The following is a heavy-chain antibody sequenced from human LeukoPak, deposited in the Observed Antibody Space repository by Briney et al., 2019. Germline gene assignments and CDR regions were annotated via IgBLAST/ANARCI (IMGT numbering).Heavy chain of an antibody. V-gene: IGHV1-2*02. CDR2: INPNSGGT. D-gene: IGHD2-2*01. J-gene: IGHJ4*02. CDR3: ARSEYLGYCGSTSCYPVPY. CDR1: GYTFTGYY. Sequence: ASVKVSCKASGYTFTGYYMHWVRQAPGQGLEWMGWINPNSGGTNSAQKFQGRVTMTRDTSISTAYMELSRLRSDDTAVYYCARSEYLGYCGSTSCYPVPYWGQGTLVTVSS.